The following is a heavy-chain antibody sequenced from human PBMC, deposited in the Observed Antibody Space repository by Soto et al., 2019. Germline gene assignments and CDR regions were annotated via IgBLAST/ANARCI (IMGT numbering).Heavy chain of an antibody. J-gene: IGHJ5*02. CDR1: GGSISSSNYY. V-gene: IGHV4-39*01. CDR3: ARMGDFWSGPGELDP. CDR2: VYYNGFT. D-gene: IGHD3-3*01. Sequence: LSETLSLTCTVSGGSISSSNYYWAWIRQSPGKGLEWIGSVYYNGFTYYNPSLKSRVTISVDTSKNQFSLKLTSVTAADTAVYYCARMGDFWSGPGELDPWGQGTLVTVSS.